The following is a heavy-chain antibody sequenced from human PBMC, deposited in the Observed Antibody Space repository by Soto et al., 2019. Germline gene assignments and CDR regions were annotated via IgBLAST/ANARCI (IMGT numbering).Heavy chain of an antibody. CDR2: IWYDGINK. Sequence: PGGSLRLSCAASGFTFSSYGMHWVRQAPGKGLEWVAVIWYDGINKYYVDSVKGRFTISRDNSKNTLYLSMNSLRAEDTAVYYCARNGRESKQLDYYYGMDVWGQGTTVTVSS. D-gene: IGHD6-6*01. V-gene: IGHV3-33*01. CDR1: GFTFSSYG. CDR3: ARNGRESKQLDYYYGMDV. J-gene: IGHJ6*02.